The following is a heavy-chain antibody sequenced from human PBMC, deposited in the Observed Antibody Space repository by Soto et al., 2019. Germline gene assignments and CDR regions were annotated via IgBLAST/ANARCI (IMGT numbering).Heavy chain of an antibody. J-gene: IGHJ6*02. CDR3: ARVRVVVATPDYYYGMDV. CDR1: GYTFTSYG. D-gene: IGHD2-15*01. CDR2: ISAYNGNA. Sequence: ASVKVSCKASGYTFTSYGISWVRQAPGQGLEWMGWISAYNGNANYAQKLQGRVTMTTDTSTSTAYMELRSLRSDDTAVYYCARVRVVVATPDYYYGMDVWGQGTTVTV. V-gene: IGHV1-18*01.